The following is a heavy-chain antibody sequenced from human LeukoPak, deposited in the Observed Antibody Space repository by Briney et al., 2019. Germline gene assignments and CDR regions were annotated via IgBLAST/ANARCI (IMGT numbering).Heavy chain of an antibody. CDR2: INPAGDT. J-gene: IGHJ6*02. D-gene: IGHD2-15*01. CDR3: ARGDCSGGSCSSMDV. V-gene: IGHV3-13*04. CDR1: GFTFSTYD. Sequence: GGSLRLSCAASGFTFSTYDMHWVRQATGKGLEWVPGINPAGDTYYPGSVKGRFTISREDAKNSFYLQMNSLRVGDTAVYYCARGDCSGGSCSSMDVWGQGTTVTVSS.